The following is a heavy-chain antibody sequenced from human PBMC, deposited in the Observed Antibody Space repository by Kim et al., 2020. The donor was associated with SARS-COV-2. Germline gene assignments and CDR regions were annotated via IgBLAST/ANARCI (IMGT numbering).Heavy chain of an antibody. CDR2: IYYSGST. J-gene: IGHJ5*02. V-gene: IGHV4-59*13. CDR1: GGSISSYY. Sequence: SESLSLTCTVSGGSISSYYWSWIRQPPGKGLEWIGYIYYSGSTNYNPSLKSRVTISVDTSKNQFSLKLSSVTAADTAVYYCARTNYYGSGSYFSVSHWFDPWGQGTLVTVSS. D-gene: IGHD3-10*01. CDR3: ARTNYYGSGSYFSVSHWFDP.